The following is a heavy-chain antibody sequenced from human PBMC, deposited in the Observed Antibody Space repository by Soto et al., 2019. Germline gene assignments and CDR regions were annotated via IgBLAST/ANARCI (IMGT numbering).Heavy chain of an antibody. CDR2: ISVYNGNT. CDR1: GYTFNKYG. Sequence: ASVKVSCKASGYTFNKYGICWVRQAPGQGLEWMGWISVYNGNTNYAQTVQGRATMTTDTSTSTAYMELRSLRSDDTAVYYCARDRGYCSGGSCLDAFDIWGQGTMVTVSS. D-gene: IGHD2-15*01. J-gene: IGHJ3*02. CDR3: ARDRGYCSGGSCLDAFDI. V-gene: IGHV1-18*01.